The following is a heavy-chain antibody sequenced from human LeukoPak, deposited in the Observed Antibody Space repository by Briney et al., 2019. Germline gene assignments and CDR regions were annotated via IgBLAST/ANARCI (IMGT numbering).Heavy chain of an antibody. V-gene: IGHV4-59*08. CDR3: ARWKTSYSDSGGYYSPNYFDY. D-gene: IGHD3-22*01. CDR1: NGPISRYF. J-gene: IGHJ4*02. Sequence: KPSETLSLTCTVPNGPISRYFWRWIRQPPGKGLEWIAYIYYSGGAYYNPSLKSRVTISVDTSKNQFSLRLSSVTAADTAVYYCARWKTSYSDSGGYYSPNYFDYWGQGTLVTVSS. CDR2: IYYSGGA.